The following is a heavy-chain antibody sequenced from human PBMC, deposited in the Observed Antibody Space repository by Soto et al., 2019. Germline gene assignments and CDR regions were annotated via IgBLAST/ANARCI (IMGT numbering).Heavy chain of an antibody. CDR1: GFTFSNAC. J-gene: IGHJ4*02. Sequence: GGSLRLSCAASGFTFSNACMNWVRQAPGKGLEWVGRIKSKTDGGTTDYDATVQGRFTISRDDSKNTLYLQMNSLKTEDTAVYYCTTDDATGITIFGVVPPSLVYWGQGTLVTVSS. D-gene: IGHD3-3*01. CDR3: TTDDATGITIFGVVPPSLVY. CDR2: IKSKTDGGTT. V-gene: IGHV3-15*07.